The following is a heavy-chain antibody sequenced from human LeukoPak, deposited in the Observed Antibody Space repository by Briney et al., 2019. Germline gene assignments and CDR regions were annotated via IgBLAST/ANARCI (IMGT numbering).Heavy chain of an antibody. CDR2: ISGSGGST. CDR3: AKDKAGSTAYFFDY. J-gene: IGHJ4*02. V-gene: IGHV3-23*01. Sequence: GGSLRLSCAASGFTFSSYAMSWVRQAPGKGLEWVSGISGSGGSTYYADSVKGRFTISRDNSKNSLYLQLNSLRAEDTAVYYCAKDKAGSTAYFFDYWGQGTLVTVCS. CDR1: GFTFSSYA. D-gene: IGHD6-13*01.